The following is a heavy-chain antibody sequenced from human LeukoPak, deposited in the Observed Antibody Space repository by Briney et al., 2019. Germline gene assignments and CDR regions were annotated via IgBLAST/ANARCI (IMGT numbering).Heavy chain of an antibody. J-gene: IGHJ4*02. CDR1: GGSISGSY. CDR2: MYNSGST. D-gene: IGHD4-17*01. CDR3: ARGIESYGDYGY. V-gene: IGHV4-59*01. Sequence: SETLSLTCTVSGGSISGSYWSWIRQAPGKGLEWIAYMYNSGSTNYNPSLKSRVTISIDTSKNQFSLKLSSLTAADTAIYYCARGIESYGDYGYWGQGILVTVSS.